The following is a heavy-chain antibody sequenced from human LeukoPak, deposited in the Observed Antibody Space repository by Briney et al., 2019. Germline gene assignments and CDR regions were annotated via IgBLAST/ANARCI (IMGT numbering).Heavy chain of an antibody. CDR2: IYYSGST. D-gene: IGHD2-2*01. V-gene: IGHV4-31*03. CDR3: ARGDYCSSTSCRGYYFDY. CDR1: GGSISSGGYY. Sequence: SETLSLTCTVSGGSISSGGYYWSWIRQHPGKGLEWIGYIYYSGSTYYNPSLKSRVTISVDTFKNQFSLKLSSVTAADTAVYYCARGDYCSSTSCRGYYFDYWGQGTLVTVSS. J-gene: IGHJ4*02.